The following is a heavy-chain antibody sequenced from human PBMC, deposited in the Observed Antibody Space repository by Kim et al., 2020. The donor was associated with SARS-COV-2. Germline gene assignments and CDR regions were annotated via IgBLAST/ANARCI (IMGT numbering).Heavy chain of an antibody. CDR3: ARGYSSSWFNYYGMDV. Sequence: PSLKRGVNISVDKSKNQFSLKLGSVTAADTAVYYCARGYSSSWFNYYGMDVWGQGTTVTVSS. J-gene: IGHJ6*02. D-gene: IGHD6-13*01. V-gene: IGHV4-4*02.